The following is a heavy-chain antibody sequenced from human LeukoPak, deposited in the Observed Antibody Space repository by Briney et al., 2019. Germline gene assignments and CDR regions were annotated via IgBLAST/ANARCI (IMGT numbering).Heavy chain of an antibody. CDR2: INPDSGGT. D-gene: IGHD1-26*01. J-gene: IGHJ3*02. CDR3: ARPRATKLVDDGFDI. Sequence: GASVKVSCKASGYTFTDYYIHWVRQAPGQGLEWMGRINPDSGGTNFAQKFQARVTVTRDTSISTAYMGLSTLRSDDTAVYYCARPRATKLVDDGFDIWGQGTIVTVSS. CDR1: GYTFTDYY. V-gene: IGHV1-2*06.